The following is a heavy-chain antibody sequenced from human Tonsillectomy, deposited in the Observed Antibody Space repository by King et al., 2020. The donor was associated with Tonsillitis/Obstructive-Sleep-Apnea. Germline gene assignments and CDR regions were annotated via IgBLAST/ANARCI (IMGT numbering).Heavy chain of an antibody. V-gene: IGHV3-48*02. D-gene: IGHD2-15*01. CDR3: ARSRKKYCSGGSCYGGYFDY. J-gene: IGHJ4*02. CDR1: GFTFSSYS. CDR2: ISSSSSTV. Sequence: VQLVESGGGLVQPGGSLRLSCAASGFTFSSYSMNWVRQAPGKGLEWVSYISSSSSTVYYADSLKARFTFSRDNAKNSLYLQMNSLRDEDTAGYYCARSRKKYCSGGSCYGGYFDYWGQGTLVTVSS.